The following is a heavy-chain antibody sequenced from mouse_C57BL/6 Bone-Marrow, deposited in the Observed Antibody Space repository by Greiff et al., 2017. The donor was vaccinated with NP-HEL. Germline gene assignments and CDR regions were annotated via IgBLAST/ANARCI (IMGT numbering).Heavy chain of an antibody. J-gene: IGHJ2*01. CDR1: GYAFTNYL. V-gene: IGHV1-54*01. CDR3: AIKRGPPLDY. Sequence: QVQLQQSGAELVRPGTSVKVSCKASGYAFTNYLIEWVKQRPGQGLEWIGVINPGSGGPNYNEKFKGKATLTADKSSSPAYVQLSSQTSEDSAVYFCAIKRGPPLDYWGQGTTLTVSS. D-gene: IGHD1-3*01. CDR2: INPGSGGP.